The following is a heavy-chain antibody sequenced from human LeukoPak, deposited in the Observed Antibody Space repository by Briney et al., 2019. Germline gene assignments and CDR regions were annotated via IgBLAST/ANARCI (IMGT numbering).Heavy chain of an antibody. CDR2: IGGRGDSI. V-gene: IGHV3-23*01. CDR1: GVTFKSYS. J-gene: IGHJ4*02. Sequence: AGSLRLSCAASGVTFKSYSMHWVRQAPGKGLEWVAVIGGRGDSIFYADSVKGRFTISRDNSKNTVDLQMSSLRAEDTAIYYCAKDYYETSGYFDSWGQGSLVSVSS. D-gene: IGHD3-22*01. CDR3: AKDYYETSGYFDS.